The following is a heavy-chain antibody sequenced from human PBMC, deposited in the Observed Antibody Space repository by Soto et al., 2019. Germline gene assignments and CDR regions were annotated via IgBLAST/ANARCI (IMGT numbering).Heavy chain of an antibody. V-gene: IGHV3-21*01. D-gene: IGHD6-6*01. CDR2: ISRSSSYI. CDR1: GFTFSRYS. J-gene: IGHJ4*02. Sequence: PGGSLRLSCAASGFTFSRYSMNWVRQAPGKGLEWVSSISRSSSYIQYADSVKGRLTISRDNAKNSLYLQMNSLRAEDTAVYYCARDLWDSSSSTSDYWGQGTLVTVSS. CDR3: ARDLWDSSSSTSDY.